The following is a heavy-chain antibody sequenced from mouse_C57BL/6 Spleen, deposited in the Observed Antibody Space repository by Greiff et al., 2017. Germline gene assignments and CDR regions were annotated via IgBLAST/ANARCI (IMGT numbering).Heavy chain of an antibody. CDR3: ARAITTAWDY. CDR2: IYPGSGNT. J-gene: IGHJ2*01. D-gene: IGHD1-2*01. Sequence: VQLQQSGPELVKPGASVKISCKASGYSFTSYYIHWVKQRPGQGLEWIGWIYPGSGNTKYNEKFKGKATLTADTSSSTAYMQLSSLTSEDSAVYYCARAITTAWDYWGQGTTLTVSS. V-gene: IGHV1-66*01. CDR1: GYSFTSYY.